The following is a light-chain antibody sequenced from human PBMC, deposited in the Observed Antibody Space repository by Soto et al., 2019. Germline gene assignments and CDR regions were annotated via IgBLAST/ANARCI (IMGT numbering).Light chain of an antibody. V-gene: IGKV4-1*01. CDR2: WAS. CDR3: QQYNSYWT. J-gene: IGKJ1*01. Sequence: DIVMTQSPDSLAMSLGERVTINCKSSQTVLYSPNNMNYLAWYHQKPGQPPKLLLYWASTRESGVPDRFSGSGSGTEFTLTISSLHPDDFATYYCQQYNSYWTFGQGTKVEIK. CDR1: QTVLYSPNNMNY.